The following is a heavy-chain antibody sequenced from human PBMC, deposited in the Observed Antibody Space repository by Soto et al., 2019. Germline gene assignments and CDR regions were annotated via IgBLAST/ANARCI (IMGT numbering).Heavy chain of an antibody. D-gene: IGHD3-16*01. CDR3: SRSPEVGVRGAY. CDR2: ITVGSSHI. CDR1: GFPFSAYN. Sequence: EVQLVEPGGGLVKPGGSLRLSCTGSGFPFSAYNINWVRQAPGKGLEWVSSITVGSSHIYQPNSMKGRFTISRDDAKNSVYLQIDSLRDEDTALYYCSRSPEVGVRGAYWGQGTLVTVSS. V-gene: IGHV3-21*01. J-gene: IGHJ4*02.